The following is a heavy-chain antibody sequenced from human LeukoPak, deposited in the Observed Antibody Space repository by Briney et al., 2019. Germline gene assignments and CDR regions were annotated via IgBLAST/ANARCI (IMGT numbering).Heavy chain of an antibody. J-gene: IGHJ4*02. Sequence: PGRSLGLPRAASGFTFEDYAMHCVRQAPGKGLEWGSGISWNSGSIGCADSVKGRFTISRDNAKNSLHLQMNSLRAEDTALYYCAKARYQLLWDYFDYWGQGTLVTVSS. CDR3: AKARYQLLWDYFDY. D-gene: IGHD2-2*01. V-gene: IGHV3-9*01. CDR1: GFTFEDYA. CDR2: ISWNSGSI.